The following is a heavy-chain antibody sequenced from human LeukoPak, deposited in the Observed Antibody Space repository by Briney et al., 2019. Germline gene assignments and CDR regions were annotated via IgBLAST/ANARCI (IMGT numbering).Heavy chain of an antibody. D-gene: IGHD2/OR15-2a*01. J-gene: IGHJ4*02. CDR1: GFTFSSYT. CDR2: VSASGSAT. CDR3: AQISGLGAREYLDH. Sequence: GGSLRLSCAASGFTFSSYTMNWVRQAPGKGLEWVSYVSASGSATYYGDSVKGRFTISRDNAKNSVYMQMNSLRDEDTAVYYCAQISGLGAREYLDHWGQGTLVTVSS. V-gene: IGHV3-48*02.